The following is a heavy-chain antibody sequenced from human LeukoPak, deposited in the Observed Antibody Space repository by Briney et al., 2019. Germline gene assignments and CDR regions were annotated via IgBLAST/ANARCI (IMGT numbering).Heavy chain of an antibody. J-gene: IGHJ4*02. CDR3: ARDPYSSSSMIFVQTSYFDY. D-gene: IGHD6-6*01. CDR1: GYTFTNYA. V-gene: IGHV7-4-1*02. CDR2: INTNTGNA. Sequence: ASVKVSCKASGYTFTNYAMNWVRQAPGQGLEWMGWINTNTGNATYAQGFTGRFVFSLDTSVSTAYLQISSLKAEDTAVYYCARDPYSSSSMIFVQTSYFDYWGQGTLVTVSS.